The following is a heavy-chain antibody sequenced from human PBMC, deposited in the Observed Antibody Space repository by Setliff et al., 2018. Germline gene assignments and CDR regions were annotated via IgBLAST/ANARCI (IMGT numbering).Heavy chain of an antibody. Sequence: SETLSLTCAAYGGTFSDYHWTWIRQSPEKGLEWIGEINHRGSTNYNPSLKSRVTISIDTSKDQFSLKLISMTAADTAVYYCARGRNIAARLLDSWGQGTQVTVS. CDR1: GGTFSDYH. CDR3: ARGRNIAARLLDS. D-gene: IGHD6-6*01. CDR2: INHRGST. J-gene: IGHJ4*02. V-gene: IGHV4-34*01.